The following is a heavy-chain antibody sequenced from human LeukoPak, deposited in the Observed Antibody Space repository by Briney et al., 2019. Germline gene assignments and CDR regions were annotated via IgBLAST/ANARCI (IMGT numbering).Heavy chain of an antibody. D-gene: IGHD3-10*01. CDR3: AKGFVGYGSGSYYIPRIVYGMDV. J-gene: IGHJ6*02. CDR1: GFTLRSYT. CDR2: IGISNNKI. V-gene: IGHV3-21*04. Sequence: GGSLRLSCAASGFTLRSYTMNWVRQAPGKGLEWVSSIGISNNKIYYADSVKGRFIISRDNAKNSVYLQMNSLRAEDTAVYYCAKGFVGYGSGSYYIPRIVYGMDVWGQGTTVTVSS.